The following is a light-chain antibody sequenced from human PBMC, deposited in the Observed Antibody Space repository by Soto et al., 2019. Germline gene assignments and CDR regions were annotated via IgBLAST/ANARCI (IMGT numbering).Light chain of an antibody. J-gene: IGLJ2*01. CDR2: DDR. CDR1: NIGSKS. CDR3: QEWDSTLDQWI. Sequence: SYELTQPPSVSVAPGQTATITCGGNNIGSKSVHWYQQRPGQAPVLVVYDDRDRPSGIPDRFSGSNSGNTATLTISRVEVGDEAEYHYQEWDSTLDQWIFGRGTKLTVL. V-gene: IGLV3-21*02.